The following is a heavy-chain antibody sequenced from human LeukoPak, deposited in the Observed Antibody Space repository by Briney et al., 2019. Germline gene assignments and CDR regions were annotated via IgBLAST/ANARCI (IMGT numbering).Heavy chain of an antibody. J-gene: IGHJ5*02. CDR2: IYYTGST. V-gene: IGHV4-59*08. CDR3: AGYDSSGYYSP. D-gene: IGHD3-22*01. Sequence: SETLSLTCTVSGGSISSYYWSWIRQPPGKGLEWIGYIYYTGSTNYNPSLKSRVTISVDTSKNQFSLKLSSVTAADTAVYYCAGYDSSGYYSPWGQGTLVTVSS. CDR1: GGSISSYY.